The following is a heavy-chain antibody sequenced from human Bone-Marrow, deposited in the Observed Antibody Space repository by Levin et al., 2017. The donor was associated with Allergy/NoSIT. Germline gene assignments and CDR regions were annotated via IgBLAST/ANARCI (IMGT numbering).Heavy chain of an antibody. J-gene: IGHJ6*02. CDR2: ITDSGLNT. D-gene: IGHD6-19*01. Sequence: QSGGSLRLSCAASGFSFSNSDMTWVRQAPGKGLEWVSVITDSGLNTYTADSLKGRFTISRDNSKNTLNLQINSLSAEDTAIYYCAKSSGWYYKYGMDVWGQGTTVTVSS. CDR1: GFSFSNSD. V-gene: IGHV3-23*01. CDR3: AKSSGWYYKYGMDV.